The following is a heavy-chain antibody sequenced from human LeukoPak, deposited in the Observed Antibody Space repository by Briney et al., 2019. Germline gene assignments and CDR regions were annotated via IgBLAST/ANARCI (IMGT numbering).Heavy chain of an antibody. CDR2: IIASGDIT. J-gene: IGHJ4*02. Sequence: GGTLRLSCATSGFHFSNYGMNWVRQAPGKGLEWVSGIIASGDITYYADSVKGRFTISRDNAKNSLYLQMNSLRAEDTAVYYCARVGVAGFRDGYNMYWGQGTLVTVSS. V-gene: IGHV3-23*01. CDR3: ARVGVAGFRDGYNMY. CDR1: GFHFSNYG. D-gene: IGHD5-24*01.